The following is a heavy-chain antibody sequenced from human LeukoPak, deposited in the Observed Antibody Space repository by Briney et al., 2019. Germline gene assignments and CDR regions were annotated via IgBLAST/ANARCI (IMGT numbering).Heavy chain of an antibody. J-gene: IGHJ5*02. Sequence: ASVKVSCKASGYTFTSYYIHWVRQAPGQGLEWMGWISAYNGNTNYAQKLQGRVTMTTDTSTSTAYMELRSLRYDDTALYYCATSITIVRGVIISGDWFDPWGQGTLVTVSS. D-gene: IGHD3-10*01. CDR3: ATSITIVRGVIISGDWFDP. CDR2: ISAYNGNT. V-gene: IGHV1-18*04. CDR1: GYTFTSYY.